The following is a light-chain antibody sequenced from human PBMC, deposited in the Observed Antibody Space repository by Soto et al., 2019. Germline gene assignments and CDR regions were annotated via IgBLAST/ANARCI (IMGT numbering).Light chain of an antibody. CDR2: DAS. Sequence: EIVLTQFPATLSLSPGERVTLSCGASQNINSKYLAWYQQRPGLAPRLLIYDASFRATGIPDRFSGSGSGTDVTLTISRLEPEDFAVYYCQQYGSSSRTFGQGNKLEIK. CDR3: QQYGSSSRT. CDR1: QNINSKY. J-gene: IGKJ2*01. V-gene: IGKV3D-20*01.